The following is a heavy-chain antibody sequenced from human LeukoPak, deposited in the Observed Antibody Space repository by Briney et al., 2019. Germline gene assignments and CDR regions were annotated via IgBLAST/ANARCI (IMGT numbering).Heavy chain of an antibody. J-gene: IGHJ4*02. V-gene: IGHV3-74*01. D-gene: IGHD1-1*01. CDR2: INSDGSST. Sequence: PGGSLGLSCAASGFTFRSYGMPWVRQAPGKGLVWVSRINSDGSSTSYADSVKGRFTISRDNAKSTLYLQMNSLRAEDTAVYYCARDGNYFDYWGQGTLATVSS. CDR1: GFTFRSYG. CDR3: ARDGNYFDY.